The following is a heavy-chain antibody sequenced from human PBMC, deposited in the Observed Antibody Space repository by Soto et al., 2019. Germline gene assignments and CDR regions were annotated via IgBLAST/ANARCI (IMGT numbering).Heavy chain of an antibody. D-gene: IGHD3-16*02. J-gene: IGHJ5*02. Sequence: EVQLVESGGGLVKPGGSLRLSCAASGFTFSSYSMNWVRQAPGKGLEWVSSISSSSSYIYYADSVKGRFTISRDNAKNSLYLQMNSLSAEDTAVYYCARDSHLYQYWFDPGGQGTLVTVSS. CDR1: GFTFSSYS. CDR3: ARDSHLYQYWFDP. V-gene: IGHV3-21*01. CDR2: ISSSSSYI.